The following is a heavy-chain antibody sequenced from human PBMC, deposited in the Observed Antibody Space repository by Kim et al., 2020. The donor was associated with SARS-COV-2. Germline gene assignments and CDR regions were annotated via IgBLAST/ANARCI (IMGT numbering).Heavy chain of an antibody. Sequence: SVKVSCKASGGTFSSYAISWVRQAPGQGLEWMGGIIPIFGTANYAQKFQGKVTITADESTSTAYMELSSLRSEDTAVYYCARGTAYGYVGYYYYYGMDVWSQGTTVTVYS. J-gene: IGHJ6*02. CDR2: IIPIFGTA. CDR3: ARGTAYGYVGYYYYYGMDV. CDR1: GGTFSSYA. D-gene: IGHD5-18*01. V-gene: IGHV1-69*13.